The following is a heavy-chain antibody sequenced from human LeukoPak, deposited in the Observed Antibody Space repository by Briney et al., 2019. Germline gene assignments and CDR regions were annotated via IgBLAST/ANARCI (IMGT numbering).Heavy chain of an antibody. CDR3: ANSREYYFDY. D-gene: IGHD2-15*01. J-gene: IGHJ4*02. V-gene: IGHV3-30*04. CDR1: GFIFSSYA. Sequence: GGSLRLSCAASGFIFSSYAMHWVRQAPGKGLEWVAIISYDGGNKYYADSVKGRFTISRDNSKNTLYLQMNSLRAEDTAVYYCANSREYYFDYWGQGTLVTVSS. CDR2: ISYDGGNK.